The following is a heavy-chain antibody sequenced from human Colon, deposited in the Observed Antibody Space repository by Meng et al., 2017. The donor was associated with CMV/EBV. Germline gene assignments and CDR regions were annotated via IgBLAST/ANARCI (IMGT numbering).Heavy chain of an antibody. Sequence: SVKVSCKASGGTFSSYAISWVRQAPGQGLEWMGGIIPIFGTANYAQKFQGRVTITTDESTSTAYMELSSLRSEDTAVYYCAREYGNGYLNYFDYWGQGTLVTVSS. J-gene: IGHJ4*02. D-gene: IGHD3-3*01. CDR2: IIPIFGTA. V-gene: IGHV1-69*05. CDR3: AREYGNGYLNYFDY. CDR1: GGTFSSYA.